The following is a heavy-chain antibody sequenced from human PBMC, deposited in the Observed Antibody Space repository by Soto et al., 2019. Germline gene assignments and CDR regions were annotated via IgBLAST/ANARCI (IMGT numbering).Heavy chain of an antibody. J-gene: IGHJ5*01. V-gene: IGHV1-2*02. CDR2: IKPNSGDT. D-gene: IGHD6-19*01. Sequence: QVPLVQSGAEVKKPGASVKVSCKASGYTFTAYYIHWVRQAPGQGLECMGWIKPNSGDTGYTQKFQGRVTMTRDTSISTAYMELSSLRSDDTAMYYCARGSAVGGNWFDSWGQGTLVTVSS. CDR1: GYTFTAYY. CDR3: ARGSAVGGNWFDS.